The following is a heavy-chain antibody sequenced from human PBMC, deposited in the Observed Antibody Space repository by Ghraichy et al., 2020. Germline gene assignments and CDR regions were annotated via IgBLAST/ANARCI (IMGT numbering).Heavy chain of an antibody. CDR2: INANNGDT. CDR3: FGELNAFDI. V-gene: IGHV1-3*01. J-gene: IGHJ3*02. Sequence: ASVKVSCKASGYIFTNHAIHWVRQAPGQRPEWIGWINANNGDTKYVLKFQGRVIITRDTSASTAYMEMSSLRSEDTAVYFCFGELNAFDIWGQGTMVIVSS. CDR1: GYIFTNHA. D-gene: IGHD3-10*01.